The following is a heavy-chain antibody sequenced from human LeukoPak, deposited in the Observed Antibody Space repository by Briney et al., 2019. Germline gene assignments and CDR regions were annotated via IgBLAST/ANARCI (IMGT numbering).Heavy chain of an antibody. J-gene: IGHJ5*02. CDR3: ARGASEFGLLDWFDP. CDR2: IWYDGSNK. D-gene: IGHD3-10*01. Sequence: GGSLRLSCAASGFTVSSNYMSWVRQAPGKGLEWVAVIWYDGSNKYYADSVKGRFTISRDNSKNTLYLQMNSLRAEDTAVYYCARGASEFGLLDWFDPWGQGTLVTVSS. CDR1: GFTVSSNY. V-gene: IGHV3-33*08.